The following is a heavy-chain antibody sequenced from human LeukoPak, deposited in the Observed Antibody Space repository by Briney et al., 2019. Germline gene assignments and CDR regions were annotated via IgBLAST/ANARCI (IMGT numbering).Heavy chain of an antibody. J-gene: IGHJ4*02. CDR2: TKNKAYSYTT. D-gene: IGHD3-10*01. CDR1: GFTFSDLF. V-gene: IGHV3-72*01. Sequence: GGSLRPSCAASGFTFSDLFIDWVRQAPGKGLEWVGRTKNKAYSYTTEYAASVKGRFTISRDDSKNSLYLQMNSLKTEDTAVYYCASIRGVFGYWGQGTLVTVSS. CDR3: ASIRGVFGY.